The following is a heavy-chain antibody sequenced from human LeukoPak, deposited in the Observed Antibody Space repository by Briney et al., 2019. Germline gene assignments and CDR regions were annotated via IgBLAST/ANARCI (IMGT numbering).Heavy chain of an antibody. D-gene: IGHD3-16*02. CDR1: GFTFSSYV. CDR3: AGQYYDYVWGSYRYEAWFVGQGNGDY. CDR2: ISGSGGST. J-gene: IGHJ4*02. Sequence: GGSLRLSCAASGFTFSSYVLSWVRQAPGKGLEWVSAISGSGGSTYYADSVKGRFTISRDNSKNTLYLQMNSLRAEDTAVYYCAGQYYDYVWGSYRYEAWFVGQGNGDYWGQGTLVTVSS. V-gene: IGHV3-23*01.